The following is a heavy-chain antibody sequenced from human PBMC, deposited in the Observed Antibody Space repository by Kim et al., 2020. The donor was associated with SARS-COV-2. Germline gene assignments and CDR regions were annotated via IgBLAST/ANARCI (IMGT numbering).Heavy chain of an antibody. D-gene: IGHD4-4*01. CDR1: GYTFTSYY. CDR2: INPSGGST. J-gene: IGHJ6*03. Sequence: ASVKVSCKASGYTFTSYYMHWVRQAPGQGLEWMGIINPSGGSTSYAQKFQGRVTMTRDTSTSTVYMELSSLRSEDTAVYYCARDFGSTTVTSHQYYYYYYMDVWGKGTTVTVSS. CDR3: ARDFGSTTVTSHQYYYYYYMDV. V-gene: IGHV1-46*01.